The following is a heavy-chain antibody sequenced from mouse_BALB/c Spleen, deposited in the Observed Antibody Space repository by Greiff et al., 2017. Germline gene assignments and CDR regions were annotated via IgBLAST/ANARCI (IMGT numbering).Heavy chain of an antibody. J-gene: IGHJ4*01. CDR3: TREGLVSAMDY. V-gene: IGHV1S81*02. CDR1: GYTFTSYY. D-gene: IGHD2-10*02. CDR2: INPSNGGT. Sequence: VQLQQSGAELVKPGASVKLSCKASGYTFTSYYMYWVKQRPGQGLEWIGEINPSNGGTNFNEKFKSKATLTVDKSSSTAYMQLSSLTSEDSAVYYCTREGLVSAMDYWGQGTSVTVSS.